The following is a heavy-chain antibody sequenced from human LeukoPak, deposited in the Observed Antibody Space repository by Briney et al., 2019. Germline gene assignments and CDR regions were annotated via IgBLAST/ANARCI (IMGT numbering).Heavy chain of an antibody. Sequence: GASVKVSCKASGYTFTSYDINWVRQATGQGLEWMGWMNPNSGNTGYAQKFQGRVTMTRNTSISTAYMELSSLRSEDTAVYYCARGLLSFMRSDYSNYWDNWFDPWGQGTLVTVSS. CDR1: GYTFTSYD. CDR3: ARGLLSFMRSDYSNYWDNWFDP. J-gene: IGHJ5*02. D-gene: IGHD4-11*01. CDR2: MNPNSGNT. V-gene: IGHV1-8*01.